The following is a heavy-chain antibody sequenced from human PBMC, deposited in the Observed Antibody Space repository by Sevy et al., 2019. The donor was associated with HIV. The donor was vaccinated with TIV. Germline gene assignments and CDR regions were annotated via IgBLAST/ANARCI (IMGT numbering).Heavy chain of an antibody. J-gene: IGHJ4*02. CDR3: ATTKDYYESSGPPFDY. D-gene: IGHD3-22*01. CDR2: FDPEDGET. Sequence: GESLKISCKVSGYTLTQLSMHWVRQAPGKGLEWMGSFDPEDGETLYAQKFQGRVTMTEDTSTDTAYMELSSLRSEDTAIYYCATTKDYYESSGPPFDYWGQGTLVTVSS. CDR1: GYTLTQLS. V-gene: IGHV1-24*01.